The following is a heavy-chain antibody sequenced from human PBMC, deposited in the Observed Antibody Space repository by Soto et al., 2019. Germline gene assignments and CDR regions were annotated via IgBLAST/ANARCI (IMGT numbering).Heavy chain of an antibody. V-gene: IGHV1-69*13. CDR1: GGTFSSYS. D-gene: IGHD6-19*01. CDR2: IIPIFGTA. J-gene: IGHJ5*02. Sequence: WASVNVSFKSSGGTFSSYSISWVRQAPGQGLEWMGGIIPIFGTANYAQKFQGRVTITADESTSTAYMELSSLRSEDTAVYYCAGDRGRLNWFDPWGQGTLVTVSS. CDR3: AGDRGRLNWFDP.